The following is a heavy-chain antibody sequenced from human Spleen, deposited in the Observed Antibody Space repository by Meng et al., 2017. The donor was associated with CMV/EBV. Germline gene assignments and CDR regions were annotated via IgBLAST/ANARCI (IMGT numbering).Heavy chain of an antibody. V-gene: IGHV3-43D*03. J-gene: IGHJ4*02. CDR3: AKPSSGIAVAGTPLPRN. CDR2: ISWDGGST. Sequence: GGSLRLSCAASGFTFDDYAMHWVRQAPGKGLEWVSLISWDGGSTYYADSVKGRFTISRDNSKNTLYLQMNSLRAEDTAVYYCAKPSSGIAVAGTPLPRNWGQGTLVTVSS. CDR1: GFTFDDYA. D-gene: IGHD6-19*01.